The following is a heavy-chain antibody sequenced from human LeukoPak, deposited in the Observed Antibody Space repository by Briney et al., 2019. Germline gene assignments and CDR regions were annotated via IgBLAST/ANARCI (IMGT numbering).Heavy chain of an antibody. J-gene: IGHJ4*02. Sequence: SETLSLTCAVYGGSFSGYYWSWIRQPPGKGLEWIGEINHSGSTNYNPSLKSRVTISVDTSKNQFSLKLSSVTAADTAVYYCARGGYSDFDYWGQGPLVTVSS. V-gene: IGHV4-34*01. D-gene: IGHD4-11*01. CDR3: ARGGYSDFDY. CDR2: INHSGST. CDR1: GGSFSGYY.